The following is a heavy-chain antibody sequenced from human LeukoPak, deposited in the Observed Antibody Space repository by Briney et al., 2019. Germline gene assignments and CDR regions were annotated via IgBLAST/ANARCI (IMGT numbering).Heavy chain of an antibody. D-gene: IGHD6-13*01. J-gene: IGHJ4*02. CDR2: ISSSSSYI. CDR1: GFTFSSYS. V-gene: IGHV3-21*01. CDR3: AREILRQQLIPSPFDY. Sequence: GGSLRLSCAASGFTFSSYSMNWVRQAPGKGLEWVSSISSSSSYIYYADPVKGRFTISRDNAKNSLYLQMNSLRAEDTAVYYCAREILRQQLIPSPFDYWGQGTLVTVSS.